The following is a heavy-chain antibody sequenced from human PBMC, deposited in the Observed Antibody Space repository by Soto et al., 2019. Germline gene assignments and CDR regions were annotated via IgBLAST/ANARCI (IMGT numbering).Heavy chain of an antibody. D-gene: IGHD5-18*01. Sequence: GGSLRLSCAASGFTVSSNYMSWVRQAPGKGLDWVSVIYSGGSTYYADSVKGRFTISRDNSKNTLYLQMNSLRAEDTAVYYCARGQGREMATASYYYDGMDVWGQGTTVTVSS. CDR2: IYSGGST. J-gene: IGHJ6*02. CDR3: ARGQGREMATASYYYDGMDV. V-gene: IGHV3-53*01. CDR1: GFTVSSNY.